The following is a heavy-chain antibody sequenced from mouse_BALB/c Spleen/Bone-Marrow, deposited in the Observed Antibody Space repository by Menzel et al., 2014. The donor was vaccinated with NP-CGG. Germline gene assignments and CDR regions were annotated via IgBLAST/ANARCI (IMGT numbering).Heavy chain of an antibody. J-gene: IGHJ4*01. CDR2: IDPANGNT. CDR3: AGFGITKEEGYYYAMDY. Sequence: VQLQQPGAELVKPGASVKLSCTASGFNIKDTYMHWVKQRPEQGLEWIGRIDPANGNTKYDPKFQGKATITADTSSNTAYLRLSSLTSEDTAVYYCAGFGITKEEGYYYAMDYWGQGTSVTVSS. CDR1: GFNIKDTY. D-gene: IGHD2-4*01. V-gene: IGHV14-3*02.